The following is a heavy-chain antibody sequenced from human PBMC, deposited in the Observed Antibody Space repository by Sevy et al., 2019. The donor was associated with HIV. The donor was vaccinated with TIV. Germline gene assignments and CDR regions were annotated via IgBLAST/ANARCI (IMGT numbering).Heavy chain of an antibody. CDR3: ARDDPNCAGSGSYYNVFDY. CDR1: GFTFSNYA. Sequence: GGSLRLSCAASGFTFSNYAMHWVRQAPGQGLEWVALISYDGSNKYYADSVKGRFTISRDNSKNTLYLKMNSLRAEDKAVYYVARDDPNCAGSGSYYNVFDYWGQGTLVTVSS. J-gene: IGHJ4*02. V-gene: IGHV3-30*04. CDR2: ISYDGSNK. D-gene: IGHD3-10*01.